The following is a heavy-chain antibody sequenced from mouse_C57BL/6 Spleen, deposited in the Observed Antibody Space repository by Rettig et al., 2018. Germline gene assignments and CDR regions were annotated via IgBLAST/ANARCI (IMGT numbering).Heavy chain of an antibody. J-gene: IGHJ4*01. V-gene: IGHV1-82*01. D-gene: IGHD2-5*01. CDR3: ARGPPSYYSNYVSYYYAMDY. CDR1: GYAFSSSW. Sequence: QVQLQQSGPELVKPGASVKISCKASGYAFSSSWMNWVKQRPGKGLEWIGRIYPGDGDTNYNGKFKGKATLTADKSSSTAYMQLSSLTSEDSAVYFCARGPPSYYSNYVSYYYAMDYWGQGTSVTVSS. CDR2: IYPGDGDT.